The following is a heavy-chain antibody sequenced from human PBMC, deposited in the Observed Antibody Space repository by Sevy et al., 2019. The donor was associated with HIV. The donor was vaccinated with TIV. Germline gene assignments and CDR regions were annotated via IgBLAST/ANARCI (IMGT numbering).Heavy chain of an antibody. Sequence: GGSLRLSCAASGFTFSSYSMNWVRQAPGKGLEWVSYISSSSSTIYYADSVKGRFTISRDNAKNSLYLQMNSLRDEDTAVYYCARANVVTAILIDYGMDVWGQGTTVTVSS. CDR3: ARANVVTAILIDYGMDV. V-gene: IGHV3-48*02. CDR2: ISSSSSTI. CDR1: GFTFSSYS. J-gene: IGHJ6*02. D-gene: IGHD2-21*02.